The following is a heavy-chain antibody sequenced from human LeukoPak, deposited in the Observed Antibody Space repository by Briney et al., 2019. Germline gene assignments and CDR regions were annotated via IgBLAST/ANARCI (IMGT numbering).Heavy chain of an antibody. J-gene: IGHJ5*02. CDR2: IYHSGTT. D-gene: IGHD2-21*02. V-gene: IGHV4-34*01. Sequence: SETLSLTCAVYGGSFSGYYWSWLRQPPGKGLEWIGTIYHSGTTYYNPSLKSRVAISVDTSKNQFSLKLSSVTAADTAIYYCARAYCGGDCYNSRGWFDPWGQGTLVTVSS. CDR1: GGSFSGYY. CDR3: ARAYCGGDCYNSRGWFDP.